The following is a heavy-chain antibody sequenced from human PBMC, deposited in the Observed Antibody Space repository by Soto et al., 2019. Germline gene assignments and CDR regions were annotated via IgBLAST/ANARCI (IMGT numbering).Heavy chain of an antibody. V-gene: IGHV4-61*01. CDR1: RDSATSVSDY. J-gene: IGHJ6*04. CDR3: ARGAGSGYYYYRLHI. CDR2: IYYSGSA. Sequence: SETLSLTCTVSRDSATSVSDYWSWIRQPPGKGLEWIGYIYYSGSADYNPSLGSRVTISIDRSKNQFSRNLTSVTAADTAVYYCARGAGSGYYYYRLHIWGEGSTVAVAS. D-gene: IGHD1-26*01.